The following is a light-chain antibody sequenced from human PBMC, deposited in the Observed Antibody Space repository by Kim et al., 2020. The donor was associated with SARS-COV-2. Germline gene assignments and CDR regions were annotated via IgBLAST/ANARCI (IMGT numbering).Light chain of an antibody. CDR2: LNSDGSH. CDR3: QTWGTGIPYV. V-gene: IGLV4-69*01. CDR1: SGHSSYA. J-gene: IGLJ1*01. Sequence: QLVLTQSPSASASLGASVKLTCTLSSGHSSYAIAWHQQQPEQGSRYLMKLNSDGSHSKGDGIPDCFSGSSSGAERYLTITSLQSEDEADYYCQTWGTGIPYVFGAGTKVTVL.